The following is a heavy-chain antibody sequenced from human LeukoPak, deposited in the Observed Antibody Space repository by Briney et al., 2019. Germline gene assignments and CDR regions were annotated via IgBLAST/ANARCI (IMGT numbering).Heavy chain of an antibody. V-gene: IGHV4-59*12. CDR3: AREHRGRDGYTLDY. CDR1: GASIGSDY. D-gene: IGHD5-24*01. CDR2: VCEAGSR. J-gene: IGHJ4*02. Sequence: AETLSLTCTVSGASIGSDYWSWVRQPPGKGLEWICFVCEAGSRNYKASVERRVSISLDRSKNQFSLRLDSVTAADTAMYYCAREHRGRDGYTLDYWGQGILVTVSS.